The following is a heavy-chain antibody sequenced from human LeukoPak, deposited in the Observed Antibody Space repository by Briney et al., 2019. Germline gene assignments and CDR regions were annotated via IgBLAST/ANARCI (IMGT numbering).Heavy chain of an antibody. CDR3: AKSITGPRRITMVRGAGDAFDI. J-gene: IGHJ3*02. V-gene: IGHV3-23*01. Sequence: GGSLRLSCAASGFTFSSYAMSWVRQAPGKGLEWVSAINGSGGSTYYADSVKGRFTISRDNSKNTLYLQMNSLRAEDTAVYYCAKSITGPRRITMVRGAGDAFDIWGQGTMVTVSS. D-gene: IGHD3-10*01. CDR2: INGSGGST. CDR1: GFTFSSYA.